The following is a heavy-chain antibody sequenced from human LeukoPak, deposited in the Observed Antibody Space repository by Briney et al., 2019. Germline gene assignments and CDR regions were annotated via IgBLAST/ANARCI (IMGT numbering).Heavy chain of an antibody. J-gene: IGHJ4*02. D-gene: IGHD6-19*01. CDR3: ARDLPPGSSGWYLGY. V-gene: IGHV3-7*01. CDR1: GFTFSNFW. Sequence: GGSLRLSCAASGFTFSNFWMTWVRQAPGKGLEWVANIKQDGSEKYYVDSVKGRFTISRDNAKNSLYLQMNSLRDEDTAVYYCARDLPPGSSGWYLGYWGQGTLVTVSS. CDR2: IKQDGSEK.